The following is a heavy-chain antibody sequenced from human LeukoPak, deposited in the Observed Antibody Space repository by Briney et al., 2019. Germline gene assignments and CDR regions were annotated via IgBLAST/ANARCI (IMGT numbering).Heavy chain of an antibody. D-gene: IGHD2-15*01. CDR1: GYTFTGYY. V-gene: IGHV1-2*02. J-gene: IGHJ4*02. CDR3: ARISGYCSGGSRYPFDY. Sequence: GASVKVSCKASGYTFTGYYMHWVRQAPGQGLEWMGWINPNSGGTNYAQKFQGRVTMTRDTSISTAYMELSRLRSDDTAVYYCARISGYCSGGSRYPFDYWGQGTLVTVSS. CDR2: INPNSGGT.